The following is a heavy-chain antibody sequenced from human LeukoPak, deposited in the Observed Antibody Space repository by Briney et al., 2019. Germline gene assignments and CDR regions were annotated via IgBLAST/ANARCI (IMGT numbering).Heavy chain of an antibody. J-gene: IGHJ3*02. CDR1: GYTFTGYY. D-gene: IGHD3-22*01. Sequence: GASVKVSCKASGYTFTGYYMLWVRQAPGQGLEWMGWINPNSGGTNYAQKSQGRVTMTRDTSISTAYMELSRLRSEDTAVYYCARGRNYYDTSGYYYEGDAFDIWGQGTMVTVSS. CDR3: ARGRNYYDTSGYYYEGDAFDI. V-gene: IGHV1-2*02. CDR2: INPNSGGT.